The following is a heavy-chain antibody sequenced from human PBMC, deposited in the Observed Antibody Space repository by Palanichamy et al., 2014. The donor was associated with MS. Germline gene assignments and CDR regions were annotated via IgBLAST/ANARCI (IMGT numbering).Heavy chain of an antibody. D-gene: IGHD6-13*01. V-gene: IGHV3-74*03. CDR2: IDSDGNNT. Sequence: EVQLVESGGGVLQPGGSLRLSCAASGFTFSSYWMHWVRQASEKGLVWVSRIDSDGNNTQYAGSVKGRFTISRDNAKNTLYLQMNSLRVEDTAVYYCARVLAGGCMDVWGQGTTVTISS. J-gene: IGHJ6*02. CDR1: GFTFSSYW. CDR3: ARVLAGGCMDV.